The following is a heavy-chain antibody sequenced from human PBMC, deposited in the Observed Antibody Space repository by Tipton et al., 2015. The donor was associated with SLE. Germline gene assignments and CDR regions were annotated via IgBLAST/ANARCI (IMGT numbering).Heavy chain of an antibody. Sequence: QLVQSGGSLVKPGGSLRLSCAASGFIFDTYAMSWVRQAPGKGLEWVTSISASGATTYYTDSVKGRFTISRDNSKNTLSVQMNILRAEDTAIYYCVKDSNMVLTPDYFGQGTLVTVSS. CDR1: GFIFDTYA. V-gene: IGHV3-23*04. CDR3: VKDSNMVLTPDY. D-gene: IGHD4/OR15-4a*01. CDR2: ISASGATT. J-gene: IGHJ4*02.